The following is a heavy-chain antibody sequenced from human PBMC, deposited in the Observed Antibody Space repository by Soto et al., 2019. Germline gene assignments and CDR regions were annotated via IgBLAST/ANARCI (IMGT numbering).Heavy chain of an antibody. Sequence: QVQLQESGPGLVKPSQTLSLTCTVSGGSISSGGYYWSWIRQHPGKGLEWIGYIYYSGSTYYNPSLKSRVTLSVDTAKNQCSLKLSSVTAADTAVYYCARALLGDYGKTYYFDYWGQGTLVTVSS. CDR2: IYYSGST. J-gene: IGHJ4*02. V-gene: IGHV4-31*03. CDR3: ARALLGDYGKTYYFDY. CDR1: GGSISSGGYY. D-gene: IGHD4-17*01.